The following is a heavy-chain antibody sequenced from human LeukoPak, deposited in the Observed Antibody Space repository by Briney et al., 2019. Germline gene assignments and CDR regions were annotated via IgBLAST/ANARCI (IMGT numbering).Heavy chain of an antibody. CDR2: ISGGGGDT. J-gene: IGHJ4*02. D-gene: IGHD6-19*01. Sequence: GGSLRLSCAASGFTISSYVMSWVRHTPGKGLEWVSAISGGGGDTYYADSVKGRFTISRDNAQNTLYLQMNSLRAEDTAVYYCAKVAQSSGWCYDCWGQGALVTVSS. V-gene: IGHV3-23*01. CDR1: GFTISSYV. CDR3: AKVAQSSGWCYDC.